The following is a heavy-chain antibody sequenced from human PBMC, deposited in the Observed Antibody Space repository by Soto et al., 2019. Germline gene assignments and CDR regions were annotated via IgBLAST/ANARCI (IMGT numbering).Heavy chain of an antibody. V-gene: IGHV4-59*01. CDR3: AREDSSGGHFDY. CDR2: IYYSGST. Sequence: SETLSLTCTVSGGSISSYYWSWIRQPPGKGLEWIGYIYYSGSTNYNPSLKSRVTISVDTSKNQFSLKLSSVTAADTAVYYCAREDSSGGHFDYWGQGTLVTVSS. J-gene: IGHJ4*02. CDR1: GGSISSYY. D-gene: IGHD3-22*01.